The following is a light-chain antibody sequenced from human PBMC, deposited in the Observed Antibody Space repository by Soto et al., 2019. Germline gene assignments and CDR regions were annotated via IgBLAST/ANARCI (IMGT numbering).Light chain of an antibody. CDR1: QSISSY. V-gene: IGKV1-39*01. CDR3: QQSYSIPIT. Sequence: DIQMTQSPSSLSASVGDRVTLTCRATQSISSYLNWYQQKPGKAPNIMIYSTSTLQSGVPSRFSASGSGTDFTLTISSLKPEDFATYFCQQSYSIPITFGQGTRLEI. J-gene: IGKJ5*01. CDR2: STS.